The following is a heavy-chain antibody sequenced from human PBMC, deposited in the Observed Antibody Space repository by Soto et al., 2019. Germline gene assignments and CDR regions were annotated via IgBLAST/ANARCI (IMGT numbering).Heavy chain of an antibody. CDR3: AMDYGDRPEYFKH. Sequence: QVQLVQSGPDLKRPGASMKVSCKASGYTFTSYGINWVRQAPGQGLEWMAWISPLKGRTQYSQKAQGRVTLSTDTSSTTAYMEMTTLRVDDTAVYYCAMDYGDRPEYFKHWGQGTLVTVS. V-gene: IGHV1-18*04. J-gene: IGHJ1*01. D-gene: IGHD4-17*01. CDR1: GYTFTSYG. CDR2: ISPLKGRT.